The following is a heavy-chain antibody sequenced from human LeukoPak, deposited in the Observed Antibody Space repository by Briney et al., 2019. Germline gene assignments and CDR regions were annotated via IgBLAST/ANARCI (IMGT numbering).Heavy chain of an antibody. J-gene: IGHJ3*02. V-gene: IGHV4-59*10. CDR2: IYTSGST. CDR1: GGSFSGYY. Sequence: SETLSLTCAVYGGSFSGYYWSWIRQPPGKGLEWIGRIYTSGSTNYNPSLKSRVTMSVDTSKNQFSLKLSSVTAADTAVYYCARGDILTGYSLGAFDIWGQGTMVTVSS. CDR3: ARGDILTGYSLGAFDI. D-gene: IGHD3-9*01.